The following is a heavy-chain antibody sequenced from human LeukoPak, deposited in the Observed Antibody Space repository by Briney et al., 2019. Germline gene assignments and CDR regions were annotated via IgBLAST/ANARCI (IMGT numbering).Heavy chain of an antibody. Sequence: GGSLRLSCAASGFTVSSNYMSWVRQAPGKGLEWVSVINSCGSTYYADSVKGRFTISRDNSKNTLYLQMNSLRAEDTAVYYCAKDPYYDSSGYYYAYYFDYWGQGTLVTVSS. J-gene: IGHJ4*02. CDR3: AKDPYYDSSGYYYAYYFDY. V-gene: IGHV3-66*01. CDR2: INSCGST. CDR1: GFTVSSNY. D-gene: IGHD3-22*01.